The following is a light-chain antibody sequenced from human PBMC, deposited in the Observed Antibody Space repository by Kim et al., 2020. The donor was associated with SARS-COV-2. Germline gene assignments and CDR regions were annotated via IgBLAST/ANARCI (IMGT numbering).Light chain of an antibody. CDR2: SNT. CDR3: GAWDDRLNGAV. J-gene: IGLJ3*02. Sequence: NTVNWYQQVPGTAPKLLIHSNTQRPSGVPDRFSGSKSGTSASLAISGLQSEDEADYYCGAWDDRLNGAVFGGGTQLTVL. CDR1: NT. V-gene: IGLV1-44*01.